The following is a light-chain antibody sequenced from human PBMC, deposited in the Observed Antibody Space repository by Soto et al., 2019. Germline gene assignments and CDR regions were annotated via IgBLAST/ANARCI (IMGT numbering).Light chain of an antibody. J-gene: IGLJ1*01. V-gene: IGLV2-11*01. Sequence: QSVLTQPRSVSGSPGQSVTISCTGTSSDVGGYNYVSWYQRQAGKGPKLIIYDVTERPSGVPDRFSAFKSGNTASLTISGLQTDDEGDYYCSSYAGNYFYVFGSGTKVTVL. CDR2: DVT. CDR3: SSYAGNYFYV. CDR1: SSDVGGYNY.